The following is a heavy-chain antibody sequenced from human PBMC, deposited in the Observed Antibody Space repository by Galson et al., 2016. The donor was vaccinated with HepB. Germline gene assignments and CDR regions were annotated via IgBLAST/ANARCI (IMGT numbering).Heavy chain of an antibody. J-gene: IGHJ4*02. CDR2: ISSGSRDI. Sequence: SLRLSCAASGFTFSDFSMNWVRQAPGKGLECVSSISSGSRDIYYADSVKGRFTISRDNAKNSLYLQMNSLRAEDTAVYYCARDRSNYDFWSGYMPDYYFDYWGQGTLVTVSS. CDR1: GFTFSDFS. D-gene: IGHD3-3*01. CDR3: ARDRSNYDFWSGYMPDYYFDY. V-gene: IGHV3-21*01.